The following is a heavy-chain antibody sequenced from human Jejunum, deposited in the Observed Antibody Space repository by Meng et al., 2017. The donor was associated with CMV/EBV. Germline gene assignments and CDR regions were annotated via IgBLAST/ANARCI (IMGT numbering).Heavy chain of an antibody. CDR2: ISGSGRDT. CDR1: GFSFRNYA. J-gene: IGHJ4*02. D-gene: IGHD1-26*01. Sequence: GFSFRNYAMRWVRQRPGQGLEWVSAISGSGRDTYYADSVKGRFTISRDISKNTLFLQMNSLRADDTAVYYCAKVITAGSYYYFDYWGQGARVTVSS. CDR3: AKVITAGSYYYFDY. V-gene: IGHV3-23*01.